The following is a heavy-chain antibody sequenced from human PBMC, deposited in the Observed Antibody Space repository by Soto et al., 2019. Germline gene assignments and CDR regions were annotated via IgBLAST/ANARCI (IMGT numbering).Heavy chain of an antibody. V-gene: IGHV5-51*01. CDR2: IYPGDSDT. Sequence: GESLKISCKGSGYTFANYWIGWVRQMPGKGLEWMGIIYPGDSDTRYSPSFEGQVTISVDKSISTSFLQWSSLKASDTAMYYCARRLAECSSGTCYSYFFDYWGQGTLVTVSS. D-gene: IGHD2-15*01. CDR1: GYTFANYW. J-gene: IGHJ4*02. CDR3: ARRLAECSSGTCYSYFFDY.